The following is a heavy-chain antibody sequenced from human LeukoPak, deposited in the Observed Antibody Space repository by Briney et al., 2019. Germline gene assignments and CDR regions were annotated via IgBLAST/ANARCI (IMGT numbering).Heavy chain of an antibody. CDR1: DGSINSYY. V-gene: IGHV4-59*01. J-gene: IGHJ6*02. D-gene: IGHD1-26*01. CDR2: IYYNGNT. CDR3: ARGRSNYYGMDV. Sequence: SETLSLTCSVSDGSINSYYWNWIRRPPGKGLEWIGYIYYNGNTNYSPSLKSRVTMSVDTSKNLFSLKVSSVTAADTAVYYCARGRSNYYGMDVWGQGTTVTVSS.